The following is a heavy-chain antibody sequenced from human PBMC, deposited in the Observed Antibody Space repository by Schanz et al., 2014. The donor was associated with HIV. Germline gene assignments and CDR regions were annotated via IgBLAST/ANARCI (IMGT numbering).Heavy chain of an antibody. CDR1: GFIFSSYG. CDR3: ARSSDYYYGMDV. J-gene: IGHJ6*02. V-gene: IGHV3-33*01. CDR2: IWYDGSKK. Sequence: QVQLVESGGGVVQPGRSLRLSCAASGFIFSSYGMHWVRQAPGKGLEWVAVIWYDGSKKYYVDSVKGRFTISRDNSKNTLYLQMNSLRAEDTAVYYCARSSDYYYGMDVWGQGTTVTVSS.